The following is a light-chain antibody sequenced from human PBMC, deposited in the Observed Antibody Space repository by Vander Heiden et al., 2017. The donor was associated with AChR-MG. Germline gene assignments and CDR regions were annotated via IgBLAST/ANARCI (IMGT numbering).Light chain of an antibody. CDR3: NSWDSSGNHVV. Sequence: SSELTQYPAVSVALGQTDRITCQGDNLRNYYASWYQKKPGQAPVLVIYGKNNRPSGIPDRFSGSSSGNTASLTITGAQAEDEADYYCNSWDSSGNHVVFGGGTKLTVL. CDR1: NLRNYY. CDR2: GKN. V-gene: IGLV3-19*01. J-gene: IGLJ2*01.